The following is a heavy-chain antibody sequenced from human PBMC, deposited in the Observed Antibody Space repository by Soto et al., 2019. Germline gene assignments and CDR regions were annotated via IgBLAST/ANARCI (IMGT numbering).Heavy chain of an antibody. CDR2: IIPILGIA. CDR1: GGTFSSYT. J-gene: IGHJ4*02. V-gene: IGHV1-69*08. Sequence: QVQLVQSGAEVKKPGSSVKVSCKASGGTFSSYTISWVRQAPGQGLEWMGRIIPILGIANYAQKFQGRVTITADKSTSTAYMELSSLRSEDTAVYYCARDGERRELLEVGNYWGQGTLVTVSS. D-gene: IGHD1-26*01. CDR3: ARDGERRELLEVGNY.